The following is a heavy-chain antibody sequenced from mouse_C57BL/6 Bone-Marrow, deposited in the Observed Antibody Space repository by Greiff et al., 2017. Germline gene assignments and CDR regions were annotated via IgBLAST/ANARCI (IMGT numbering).Heavy chain of an antibody. CDR1: GYTFTDYE. D-gene: IGHD4-1*01. V-gene: IGHV1-15*01. J-gene: IGHJ3*01. CDR2: IDPETGGT. CDR3: TKLLLGPSWLAY. Sequence: VQLQQSGAELVRPGASVTLSCKASGYTFTDYEMHWVKQTPVHGLEWIGAIDPETGGTAYNQKFKGKAILTADKSSGTAYMELRSLTSEDSAVYYCTKLLLGPSWLAYWGQGTLVTVSA.